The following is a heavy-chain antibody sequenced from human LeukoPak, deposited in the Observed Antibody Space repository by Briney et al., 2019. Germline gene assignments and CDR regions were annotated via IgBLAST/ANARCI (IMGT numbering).Heavy chain of an antibody. J-gene: IGHJ4*02. CDR1: GGSISSYY. V-gene: IGHV4-59*01. CDR3: ARGGGPGVWFGFYDY. Sequence: KPSETLSLTCTVSGGSISSYYWSWIRQPPGKGLEWIGYIYYSGSTNYNPSLKSRVTISVDTSKNQFSLKLSSVTAADTAVYYCARGGGPGVWFGFYDYWGQGTLVTVSS. D-gene: IGHD3-10*01. CDR2: IYYSGST.